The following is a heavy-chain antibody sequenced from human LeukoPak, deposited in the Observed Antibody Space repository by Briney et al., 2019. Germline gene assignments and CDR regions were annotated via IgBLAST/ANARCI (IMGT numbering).Heavy chain of an antibody. V-gene: IGHV4-38-2*02. D-gene: IGHD6-13*01. Sequence: SETLSLTCAVSGGSISSGYYWGWIRQPPGKGLEWIGSIYHSGSTYYNPSLKSRVTISVDTSKNQFSLKLSSVTAADTAVYYCARDRLAAAGFDYWGQGTLVTVSS. J-gene: IGHJ4*02. CDR1: GGSISSGYY. CDR3: ARDRLAAAGFDY. CDR2: IYHSGST.